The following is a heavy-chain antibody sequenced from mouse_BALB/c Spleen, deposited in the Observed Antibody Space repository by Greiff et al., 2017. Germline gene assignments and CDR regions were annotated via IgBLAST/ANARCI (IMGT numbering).Heavy chain of an antibody. V-gene: IGHV1-5*01. CDR3: TTPPFNWSWFAY. J-gene: IGHJ3*01. D-gene: IGHD4-1*01. CDR1: GYSFTSYW. CDR2: IYPGNSDT. Sequence: EVQLQQSGTVLARPGASVKMSCKASGYSFTSYWMHWVKQRPGQGLEWIGAIYPGNSDTSYNQKFKGKAKLTAVTSASTAYMELSSLTNEDSAVYYCTTPPFNWSWFAYWGQGTLVTVSA.